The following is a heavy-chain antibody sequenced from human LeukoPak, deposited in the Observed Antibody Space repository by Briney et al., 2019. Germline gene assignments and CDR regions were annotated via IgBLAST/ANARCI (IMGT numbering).Heavy chain of an antibody. J-gene: IGHJ4*02. V-gene: IGHV3-7*01. CDR1: GFTFSSYW. CDR3: ARVSVAGTFQNDY. D-gene: IGHD6-19*01. Sequence: PGGSLRLSCAASGFTFSSYWMSWVRQAPGKGLEWVANIKHDGSEKYYVDSVKGRFTISRDSAKNSLYLQMNSLRAEDTAVFFCARVSVAGTFQNDYWGQGTLVTVSS. CDR2: IKHDGSEK.